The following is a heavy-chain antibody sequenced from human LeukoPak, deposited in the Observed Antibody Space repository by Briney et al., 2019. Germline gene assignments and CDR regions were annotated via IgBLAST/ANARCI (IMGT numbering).Heavy chain of an antibody. D-gene: IGHD4-17*01. CDR3: AKERLGGNYGDYAVDY. V-gene: IGHV3-21*04. Sequence: PGGSLRLSCAASGFTFSSYSMNWVRQAPGKGLEWVSSISSSSSYIYYADSVKGRFTISRDNAKNSLYLQMNSLRAEDTAVYYCAKERLGGNYGDYAVDYWGQGTMVTVSS. CDR2: ISSSSSYI. J-gene: IGHJ4*02. CDR1: GFTFSSYS.